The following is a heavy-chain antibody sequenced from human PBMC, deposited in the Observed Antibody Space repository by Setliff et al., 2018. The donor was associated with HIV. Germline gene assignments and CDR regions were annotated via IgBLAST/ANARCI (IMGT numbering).Heavy chain of an antibody. J-gene: IGHJ3*02. CDR1: GGSVSSGSYH. Sequence: SETLSLTCTVSGGSVSSGSYHWGWIRQPPGKGLEWIGSIYHSGSTYYNPSLKSRVAISVDTSKSQFSLRLTSVTAADTAVYYCARATLWFGAPGAFDIWGQGTMVTVSS. V-gene: IGHV4-39*07. D-gene: IGHD3-10*01. CDR3: ARATLWFGAPGAFDI. CDR2: IYHSGST.